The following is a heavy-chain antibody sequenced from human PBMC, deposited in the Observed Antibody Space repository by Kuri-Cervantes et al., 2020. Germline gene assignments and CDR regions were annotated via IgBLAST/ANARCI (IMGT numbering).Heavy chain of an antibody. CDR3: ARGNRGSGWYSQVSSSYYYYYGMDV. V-gene: IGHV1-69*13. CDR2: IIPIFGTA. Sequence: SVKVSCKASGYTFTSYGISWVRQAPGQGLEWMGGIIPIFGTANYAQKFQGRVTITADESTSTAYMELSSLRSEDTAVYYCARGNRGSGWYSQVSSSYYYYYGMDVWGQGTTVTVSS. J-gene: IGHJ6*02. CDR1: GYTFTSYG. D-gene: IGHD6-19*01.